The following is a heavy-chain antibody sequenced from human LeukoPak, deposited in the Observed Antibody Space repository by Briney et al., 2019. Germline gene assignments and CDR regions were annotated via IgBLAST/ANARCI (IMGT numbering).Heavy chain of an antibody. J-gene: IGHJ3*02. D-gene: IGHD3-22*01. CDR1: GYTFSSYW. CDR2: IDPSDSYT. Sequence: GESLKISCQASGYTFSSYWITWVRQMLGKGLEWMGRIDPSDSYTDYSPSFQGHVTISADKSISTASLQWSSLKASDTAMYYCARLRDYYDSSGCPARIGFDIWGQGAMVTVSS. CDR3: ARLRDYYDSSGCPARIGFDI. V-gene: IGHV5-10-1*01.